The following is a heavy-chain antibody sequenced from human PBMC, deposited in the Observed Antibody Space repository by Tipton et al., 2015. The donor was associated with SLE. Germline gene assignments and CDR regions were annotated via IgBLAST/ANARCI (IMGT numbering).Heavy chain of an antibody. CDR3: AGSNRAGYFYYGMDV. J-gene: IGHJ6*02. CDR1: GGSISSSSYY. D-gene: IGHD1-14*01. CDR2: IYYSGST. V-gene: IGHV4-39*07. Sequence: TLSLTCTVSGGSISSSSYYWGWIRQPPGKGLAWIGSIYYSGSTYYNPSLKSRVTISVDTSKNQFSLKLSSVTAADTAVYYCAGSNRAGYFYYGMDVWGQGTTVTVSS.